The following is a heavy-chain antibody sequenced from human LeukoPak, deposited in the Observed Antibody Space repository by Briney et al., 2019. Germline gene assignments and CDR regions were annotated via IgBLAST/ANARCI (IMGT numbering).Heavy chain of an antibody. Sequence: GESLKISFKGSGXSFATYCIGWVRQMPGKGLERMGIIYPGDSDTIYSPSFQGQVTISADKSINTVNLQWRSLKASDTAMYYCARGTAMVTFDYWGQGTLVTVSS. D-gene: IGHD5-18*01. CDR1: GXSFATYC. CDR2: IYPGDSDT. CDR3: ARGTAMVTFDY. V-gene: IGHV5-51*01. J-gene: IGHJ4*02.